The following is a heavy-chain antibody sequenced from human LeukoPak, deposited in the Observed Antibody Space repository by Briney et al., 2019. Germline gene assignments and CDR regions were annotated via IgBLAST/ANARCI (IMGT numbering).Heavy chain of an antibody. CDR3: TKDSVAMVTTSDY. J-gene: IGHJ4*02. D-gene: IGHD5-18*01. Sequence: GGSLRLSCAASGFTFHYYAMHWVRPAPGKGLEWVSGISWNSGIIGYADSVKGRFTTSRDNAKNSLYLQMNSLRPEDTALYYCTKDSVAMVTTSDYWGQGTLVTVSS. CDR1: GFTFHYYA. V-gene: IGHV3-9*01. CDR2: ISWNSGII.